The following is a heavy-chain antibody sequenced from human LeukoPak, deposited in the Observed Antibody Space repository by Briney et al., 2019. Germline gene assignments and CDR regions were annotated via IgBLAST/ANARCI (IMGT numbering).Heavy chain of an antibody. V-gene: IGHV4-59*08. D-gene: IGHD7-27*01. CDR1: GGSISSYY. CDR3: ARGTTGAYFGTPPYFDF. Sequence: PSETLSLTCTVSGGSISSYYWSWIRQPPGKGLEWIGYIYYSGSTNYNPSLKSRVTISVDTSKNQFSLKLSSVTAADTAVYFCARGTTGAYFGTPPYFDFWGQGSLVTVSS. J-gene: IGHJ4*02. CDR2: IYYSGST.